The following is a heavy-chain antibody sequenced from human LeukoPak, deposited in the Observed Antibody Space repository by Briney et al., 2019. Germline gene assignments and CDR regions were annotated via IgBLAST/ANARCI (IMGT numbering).Heavy chain of an antibody. CDR3: ASFYDYVWGSYRSPAEYFQH. V-gene: IGHV4-39*07. D-gene: IGHD3-16*02. CDR2: IYYSGST. CDR1: GGSISSSSYY. J-gene: IGHJ1*01. Sequence: SETLSLTCTVSGGSISSSSYYWGWIRQPPGKGLEWIGSIYYSGSTYYNPSLKSRVTISVDTSKNQFSLKLSSVTAADTAVYYCASFYDYVWGSYRSPAEYFQHWGQGTLVTVSS.